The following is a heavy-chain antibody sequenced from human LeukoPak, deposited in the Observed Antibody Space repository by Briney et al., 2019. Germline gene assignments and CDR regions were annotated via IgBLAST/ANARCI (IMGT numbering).Heavy chain of an antibody. CDR3: AGEVGWNYLKGMDV. Sequence: SETLSLTCTVSGGSISSGSYYWSWIRQPAGKGLEWIGRISTSGSTNYNPSLKSRVTISVDTSKNQFSLKLSSVTAADTAVYYCAGEVGWNYLKGMDVWGQGTTVTVSS. CDR1: GGSISSGSYY. CDR2: ISTSGST. J-gene: IGHJ6*02. D-gene: IGHD1-7*01. V-gene: IGHV4-61*02.